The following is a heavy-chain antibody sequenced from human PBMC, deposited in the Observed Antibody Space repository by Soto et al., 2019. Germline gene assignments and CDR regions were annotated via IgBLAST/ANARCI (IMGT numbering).Heavy chain of an antibody. CDR1: GFTFSSYS. CDR3: ARAYDNYYYSSGYYYYYYMDV. V-gene: IGHV3-48*02. CDR2: ISSSSSTI. J-gene: IGHJ6*03. Sequence: GGSPRLSCAASGFTFSSYSMNWVRQAPGKGLEWVSYISSSSSTIYYADSVKGRFTISRDNAKNSLYLQMNSLRDEDTAVYYCARAYDNYYYSSGYYYYYYMDVWGKGTTVTVSS. D-gene: IGHD3-22*01.